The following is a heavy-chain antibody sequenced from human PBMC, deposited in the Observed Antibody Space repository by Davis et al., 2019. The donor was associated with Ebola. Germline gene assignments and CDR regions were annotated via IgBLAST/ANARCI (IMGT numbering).Heavy chain of an antibody. CDR2: IYHSGST. Sequence: SETLSLTCTVSGGSISNYYWSWIRQPPGKGLEWIGYIYHSGSTYYNPSLKSRVTISVDRSKNQFSLKLSSVTAADTAVYYCARGSLLGYCSSTSCYRGGMDVWGQGTTVTVSS. D-gene: IGHD2-2*01. CDR1: GGSISNYY. V-gene: IGHV4-59*12. J-gene: IGHJ6*02. CDR3: ARGSLLGYCSSTSCYRGGMDV.